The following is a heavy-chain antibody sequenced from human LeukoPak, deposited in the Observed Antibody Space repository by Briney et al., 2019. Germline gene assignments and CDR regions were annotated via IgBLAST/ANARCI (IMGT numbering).Heavy chain of an antibody. CDR1: GGSFSGYY. J-gene: IGHJ4*02. D-gene: IGHD2-2*01. Sequence: SETLSLTCAVYGGSFSGYYWSWIRQPPGKGLEWIGYIYYSGSTNYNPSLKSRVTISVDTSKNQFSLKLSSVTAADTAVYYCARVWRSTSLPIDYWGQGTLVTVSS. CDR3: ARVWRSTSLPIDY. V-gene: IGHV4-59*01. CDR2: IYYSGST.